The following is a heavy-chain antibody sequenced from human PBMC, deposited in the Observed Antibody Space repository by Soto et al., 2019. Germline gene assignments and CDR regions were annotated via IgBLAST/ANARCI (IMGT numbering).Heavy chain of an antibody. CDR1: GVSISRSSYY. D-gene: IGHD4-17*01. CDR3: ARHDYGGFGL. CDR2: IYYSGST. Sequence: QLQLQESGPGLVKPSETLSLTCTVSGVSISRSSYYWGWIRQPPGKGLEWIGSIYYSGSTYYNPSLKRRVTISVATSKNQCSLKLSSVTAADTAVYYCARHDYGGFGLWGQGTLVTVSS. V-gene: IGHV4-39*01. J-gene: IGHJ4*02.